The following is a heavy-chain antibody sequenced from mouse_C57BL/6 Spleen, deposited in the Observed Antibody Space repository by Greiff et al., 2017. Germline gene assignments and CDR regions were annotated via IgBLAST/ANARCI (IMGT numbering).Heavy chain of an antibody. CDR3: TTLAYYSKGDY. D-gene: IGHD2-5*01. Sequence: VQLQQSGAELVRPGASVKLSCTASGFNIKDDYMHWVKQRPEQGLEWIGWIDPENGDTEYASKFQGKATITADTSSNTAYLQLSSLTSEDTAVYYCTTLAYYSKGDYWGQGTTLTVSS. CDR1: GFNIKDDY. CDR2: IDPENGDT. V-gene: IGHV14-4*01. J-gene: IGHJ2*01.